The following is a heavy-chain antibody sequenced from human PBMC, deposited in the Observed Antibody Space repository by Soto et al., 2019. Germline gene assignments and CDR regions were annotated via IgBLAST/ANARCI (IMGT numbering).Heavy chain of an antibody. CDR1: GFTFSSYT. CDR2: ITHSSSAI. D-gene: IGHD3-9*01. CDR3: AASILVSRQCFDR. J-gene: IGHJ2*01. Sequence: PGGSLRLSCAASGFTFSSYTMNWVRQAPGKGLEWISHITHSSSAIYYADSVRGRFTVSRDNAKNSLYLQLNSLRAEDTAVYYCAASILVSRQCFDRWGRGTLVTVSS. V-gene: IGHV3-48*01.